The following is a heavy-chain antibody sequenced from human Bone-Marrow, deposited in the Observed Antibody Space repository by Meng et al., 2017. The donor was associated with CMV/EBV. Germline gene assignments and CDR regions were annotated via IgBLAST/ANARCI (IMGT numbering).Heavy chain of an antibody. J-gene: IGHJ4*02. CDR3: ARVLRVPASTKMLLDY. CDR2: IKKDGSEK. CDR1: GFTFISYS. V-gene: IGHV3-7*01. Sequence: LSLTCAASGFTFISYSMTWVRQTPGKGLEWVASIKKDGSEKYYVDSVKGRFTISRDNAETLLYLQMNSLRAEDTAIYYCARVLRVPASTKMLLDYWGQGTLVTVSS. D-gene: IGHD2-2*01.